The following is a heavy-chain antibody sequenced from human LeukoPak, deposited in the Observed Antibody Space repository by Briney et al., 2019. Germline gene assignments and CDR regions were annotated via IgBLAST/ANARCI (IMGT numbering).Heavy chain of an antibody. V-gene: IGHV3-33*08. Sequence: GRSLRLSCAASGFTFSSYGMHWVRQAPGKGLEWVAVIWYDGSNKYYADSVKGRFTISRDNSKNTLYLQMNSLRAEDTAVYYCARDDDDSSGYYPDYWGQGTLVTVSS. D-gene: IGHD3-22*01. J-gene: IGHJ4*02. CDR3: ARDDDDSSGYYPDY. CDR2: IWYDGSNK. CDR1: GFTFSSYG.